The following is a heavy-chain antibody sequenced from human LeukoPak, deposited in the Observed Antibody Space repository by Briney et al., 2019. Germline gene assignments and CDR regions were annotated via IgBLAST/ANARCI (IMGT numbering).Heavy chain of an antibody. J-gene: IGHJ5*02. D-gene: IGHD6-6*01. CDR3: ARDLGYSYSSSSVQP. CDR1: GYTFTSYG. V-gene: IGHV1-18*01. CDR2: ISAYNGNT. Sequence: GASVKVSCKASGYTFTSYGISWVRQAPGQGLEWMGWISAYNGNTNYAQKLQGRVTMTTDTSTSTAYMELRSLRSDDTAVYYCARDLGYSYSSSSVQPWGQGTLVTVSS.